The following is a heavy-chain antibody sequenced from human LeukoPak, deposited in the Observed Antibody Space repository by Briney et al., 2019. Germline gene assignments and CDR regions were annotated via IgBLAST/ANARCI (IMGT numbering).Heavy chain of an antibody. D-gene: IGHD1-26*01. CDR3: ARERLIVGALMYY. Sequence: SVNVSCKASGGTFSSYAISWVRQAPGQGLEWMGGIIPIFGTANYAQKFQGRVTITADESTSTAYMELSSLRSEDTAVYYCARERLIVGALMYYWGQGTLVTVSS. V-gene: IGHV1-69*13. J-gene: IGHJ4*02. CDR2: IIPIFGTA. CDR1: GGTFSSYA.